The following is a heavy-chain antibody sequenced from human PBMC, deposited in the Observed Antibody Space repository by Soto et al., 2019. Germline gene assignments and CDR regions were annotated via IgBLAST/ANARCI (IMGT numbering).Heavy chain of an antibody. CDR3: ARTLPPYSSTWYFDY. CDR1: GGSIISYY. CDR2: IYYSGST. D-gene: IGHD6-13*01. Sequence: SETLSLTCTFSGGSIISYYWSWIRQPPGKGLEWIGHIYYSGSTNHNPSLRSRVTISVDTSKNQFSLKLSSVTAADTAVYYCARTLPPYSSTWYFDYWGQGTLVTVSS. J-gene: IGHJ4*02. V-gene: IGHV4-59*01.